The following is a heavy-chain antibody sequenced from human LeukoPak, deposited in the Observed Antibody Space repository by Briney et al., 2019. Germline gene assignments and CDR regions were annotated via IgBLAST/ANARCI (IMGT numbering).Heavy chain of an antibody. J-gene: IGHJ5*02. V-gene: IGHV4-38-2*02. Sequence: PSETLSLTCTVSGYSISSGYYWGWIRQPPGKGLEWIGSIYHSGSTYYNPSFKSRVTISVDTSKNQFSLKLSSVTAADTAVYYCARASLIPYNWFDPWGQGTLVTVSS. CDR1: GYSISSGYY. CDR3: ARASLIPYNWFDP. D-gene: IGHD2-21*01. CDR2: IYHSGST.